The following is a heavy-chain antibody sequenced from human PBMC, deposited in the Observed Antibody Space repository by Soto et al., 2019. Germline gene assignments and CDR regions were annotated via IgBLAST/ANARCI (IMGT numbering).Heavy chain of an antibody. J-gene: IGHJ4*02. CDR1: SGSISSSNW. V-gene: IGHV4-4*02. CDR3: ARGGLYGSGSYILVY. CDR2: IYHSGST. Sequence: SETLSLTCAVSSGSISSSNWWSWVRQPPGKGLEWIGEIYHSGSTNYNPSLKSRVTISVDKSKNQFSLKLSSVTAADTAVYYCARGGLYGSGSYILVYWGQGTLVTVSS. D-gene: IGHD3-10*01.